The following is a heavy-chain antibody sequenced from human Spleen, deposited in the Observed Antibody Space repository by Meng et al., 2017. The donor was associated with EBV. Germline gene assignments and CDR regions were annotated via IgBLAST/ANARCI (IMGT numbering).Heavy chain of an antibody. J-gene: IGHJ4*02. CDR3: ARPAADYGDNGGTD. V-gene: IGHV4-61*08. D-gene: IGHD4-17*01. CDR1: GGSVTSGGYY. CDR2: IYYSGSA. Sequence: VQLQAVGPGLVTPSGTLSLTCTVSGGSVTSGGYYWSWIRQSPGKGLEWIGHIYYSGSANYNPSLKSRVSMSVDTSNGKFSLNLRSVTAADTAVYYCARPAADYGDNGGTDWGQGTLVTVSS.